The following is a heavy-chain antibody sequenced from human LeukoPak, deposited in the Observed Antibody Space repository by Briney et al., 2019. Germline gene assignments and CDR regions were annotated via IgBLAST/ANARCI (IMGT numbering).Heavy chain of an antibody. V-gene: IGHV4-30-2*01. CDR2: IYHSGST. Sequence: SETLSLNCAGSGGSINSGGYSWSWIRQPPGKGLEWIGYIYHSGSTYHNPSLKSRVTISLDRSKNQFSLNLTSVTAADTAVYYCARGPEEIDAFDIWGQGTLVTVS. J-gene: IGHJ3*02. D-gene: IGHD5-24*01. CDR1: GGSINSGGYS. CDR3: ARGPEEIDAFDI.